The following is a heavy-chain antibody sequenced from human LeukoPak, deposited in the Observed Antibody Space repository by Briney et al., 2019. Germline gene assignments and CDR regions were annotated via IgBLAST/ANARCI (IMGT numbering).Heavy chain of an antibody. CDR2: ISSSGNSI. V-gene: IGHV3-48*03. Sequence: PGGSLRLSCAASGFTFSSSEMNWVRQAPGKGLEWVSYISSSGNSIFYGDSVKGRFTISRDNAKNSLYLQMDSLRAEDTAFYYCARALCNRVTCFWGFDYWGQGTLVTVSS. J-gene: IGHJ4*02. CDR1: GFTFSSSE. D-gene: IGHD2/OR15-2a*01. CDR3: ARALCNRVTCFWGFDY.